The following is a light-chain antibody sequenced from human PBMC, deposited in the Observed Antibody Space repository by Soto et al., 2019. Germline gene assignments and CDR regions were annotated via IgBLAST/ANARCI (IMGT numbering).Light chain of an antibody. CDR3: QQYRSSPRT. Sequence: EIVLTQSPGTLSLSPGERATLSCRASQTVSSSYLAWYQKTAGQAPRLLIYAASSRATDIPDRFSGSGSGTDFTLTISRLEPEEFAVYYCQQYRSSPRTFGQGTKVEIK. V-gene: IGKV3-20*01. J-gene: IGKJ1*01. CDR2: AAS. CDR1: QTVSSSY.